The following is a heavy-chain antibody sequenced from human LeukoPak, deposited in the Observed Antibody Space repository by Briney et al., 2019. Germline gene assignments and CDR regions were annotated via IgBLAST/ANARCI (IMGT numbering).Heavy chain of an antibody. CDR2: IWYDGSNK. CDR3: AKDRYPYSSSSVHWFDP. Sequence: PGGSLRLSCAASVFTFSSYGMHWVRQAPGKGLEWVAVIWYDGSNKYYADSLKGRFTISRDNSKNMLYLQMNILRVEDTAVYYCAKDRYPYSSSSVHWFDPWGQGTLVTVSS. D-gene: IGHD6-6*01. V-gene: IGHV3-33*06. J-gene: IGHJ5*02. CDR1: VFTFSSYG.